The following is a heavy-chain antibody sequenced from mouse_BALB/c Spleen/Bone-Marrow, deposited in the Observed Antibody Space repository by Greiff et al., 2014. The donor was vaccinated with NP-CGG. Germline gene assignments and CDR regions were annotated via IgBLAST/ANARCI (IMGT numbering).Heavy chain of an antibody. D-gene: IGHD2-4*01. CDR1: GFTFSSYG. CDR2: INSNGGST. Sequence: DVMLVESGGGLVQPGGSLKLSCAASGFTFSSYGMSWVRQTPDKRLELVATINSNGGSTYYPDSVKGRFTISRDNAKNTLYLQMSSLKSEDTAMYYCAGDNDYDYDGAWFAYWGQGTLVTVSA. J-gene: IGHJ3*01. CDR3: AGDNDYDYDGAWFAY. V-gene: IGHV5-6-3*01.